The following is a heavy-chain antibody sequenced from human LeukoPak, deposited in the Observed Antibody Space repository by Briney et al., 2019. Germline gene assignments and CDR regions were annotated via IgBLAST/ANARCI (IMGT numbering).Heavy chain of an antibody. CDR2: IKQDGSEK. CDR1: GFTFSSYW. V-gene: IGHV3-7*01. CDR3: ARGTTQRILEEKDLYYYDSSGYRDY. D-gene: IGHD3-22*01. J-gene: IGHJ4*02. Sequence: GGSLRLSCAASGFTFSSYWMSWVRQAPGKGLEWVANIKQDGSEKYYVDSVKGRFTISRDNAKNSLYLQMNSLRAEDTAVYYCARGTTQRILEEKDLYYYDSSGYRDYWGQGTLVTVSS.